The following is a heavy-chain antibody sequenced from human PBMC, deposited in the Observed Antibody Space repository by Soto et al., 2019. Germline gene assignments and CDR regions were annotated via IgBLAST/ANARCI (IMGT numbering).Heavy chain of an antibody. CDR2: IYYSGST. V-gene: IGHV4-39*01. Sequence: SETQSLTYPFSGSSIISSIYYWGWKRQPPGRGLEWIGSIYYSGSTYYNPSLKSRVTISVDTSKNQFSLKLSSVTAADTAVYYCAMRTNYYYGMDVWGQGTSVTV. J-gene: IGHJ6*02. CDR3: AMRTNYYYGMDV. CDR1: GSSIISSIYY.